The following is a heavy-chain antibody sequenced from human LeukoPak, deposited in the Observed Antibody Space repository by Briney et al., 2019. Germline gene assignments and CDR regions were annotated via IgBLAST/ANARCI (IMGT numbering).Heavy chain of an antibody. D-gene: IGHD5-24*01. CDR1: GFTFSSYW. V-gene: IGHV3-74*01. J-gene: IGHJ4*02. CDR3: ARRSRDGWYFDY. CDR2: IKSDGSNT. Sequence: GGSLRLSCAASGFTFSSYWMHWVRQAPGKGLVWVSRIKSDGSNTNYADSVKGRFAISRDNSNNTLYLQMNSLRAEDTAVYYCARRSRDGWYFDYWGQGTQVTVSS.